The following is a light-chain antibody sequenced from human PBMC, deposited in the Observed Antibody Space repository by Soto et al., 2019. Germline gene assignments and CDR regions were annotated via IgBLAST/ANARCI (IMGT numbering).Light chain of an antibody. CDR1: SSDVGGYNY. CDR2: DVS. Sequence: QSVLTQPASVSGSPGQSITISCTGTSSDVGGYNYVSCYQQHPGKAPKLMIYDVSNRPSGVSNRFSGSKSGNTASLTISGLHAEDEADYYCSSYTSSSTVVFGGGTKLTVL. V-gene: IGLV2-14*01. J-gene: IGLJ2*01. CDR3: SSYTSSSTVV.